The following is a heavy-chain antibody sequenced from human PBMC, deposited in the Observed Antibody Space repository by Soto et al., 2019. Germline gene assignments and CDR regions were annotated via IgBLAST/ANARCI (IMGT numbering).Heavy chain of an antibody. D-gene: IGHD3-3*01. CDR1: GYTFASYG. V-gene: IGHV1-18*03. CDR3: ARDGTYYDFWNGAFDI. CDR2: ISAYNGNT. J-gene: IGHJ3*02. Sequence: GASVKVSCKASGYTFASYGISWVRQAPGQGLEWMGWISAYNGNTNYAQKLQGRVTMTTDTSTSTAYMELRSLRSDDMAVYYCARDGTYYDFWNGAFDIWGQGTMVTVSS.